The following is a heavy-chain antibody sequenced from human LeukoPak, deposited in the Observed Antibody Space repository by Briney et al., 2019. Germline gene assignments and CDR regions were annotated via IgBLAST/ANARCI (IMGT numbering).Heavy chain of an antibody. V-gene: IGHV1-18*01. J-gene: IGHJ4*02. CDR3: ASSLGFYGDPYYFDY. Sequence: ASVKVSCKASGGTFSSYAISWVRQAPGQGLEWMGWISAYNGNTNYAQKLQGRVTMTTDTSTSTAYMELRSLRSDDTAVYYCASSLGFYGDPYYFDYWGQGTLVTVSS. CDR2: ISAYNGNT. D-gene: IGHD4-17*01. CDR1: GGTFSSYA.